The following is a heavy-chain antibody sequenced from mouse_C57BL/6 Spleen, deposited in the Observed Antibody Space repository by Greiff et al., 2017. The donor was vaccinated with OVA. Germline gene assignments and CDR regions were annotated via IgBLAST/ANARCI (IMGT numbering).Heavy chain of an antibody. CDR1: GYTFTSYW. J-gene: IGHJ2*01. V-gene: IGHV1-69*01. CDR3: AILRQGQAY. CDR2: IDPSDSYT. D-gene: IGHD2-12*01. Sequence: VQLQQPGAELVMPGASVKLSCKASGYTFTSYWMHWVKQRPGQGLEWIGEIDPSDSYTNYNQKFKGKSTLTVDKSSSTAYMQLSSLTSEDYAVYYCAILRQGQAYWGQGTPLTVSS.